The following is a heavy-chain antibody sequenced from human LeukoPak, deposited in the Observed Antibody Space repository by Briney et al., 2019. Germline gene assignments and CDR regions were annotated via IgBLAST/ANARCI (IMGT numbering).Heavy chain of an antibody. Sequence: ASVKVSCKASGGTFSSYAISWVRQAPGQGLEWMGRITPILGIANYAQKFQGRVTITADKSTSTAYMELSSLRSEDTAVYYCARDQLNYDSSGYYHLFDYWGQGTLVTVSS. V-gene: IGHV1-69*04. CDR1: GGTFSSYA. CDR2: ITPILGIA. J-gene: IGHJ4*02. D-gene: IGHD3-22*01. CDR3: ARDQLNYDSSGYYHLFDY.